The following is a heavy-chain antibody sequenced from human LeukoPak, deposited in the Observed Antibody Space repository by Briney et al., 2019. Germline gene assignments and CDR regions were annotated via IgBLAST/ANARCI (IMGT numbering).Heavy chain of an antibody. CDR1: GFTFNNYY. J-gene: IGHJ4*02. V-gene: IGHV3-11*04. Sequence: GGSLRLSCAASGFTFNNYYMSWIRRAPGKGLEWISYISISGYSTYYADSVKGRFTISRDNAKNSLYLQMNSLRAEDTAVYYCARVWSGSLGWGQGTLVTVSS. D-gene: IGHD3-3*01. CDR2: ISISGYST. CDR3: ARVWSGSLG.